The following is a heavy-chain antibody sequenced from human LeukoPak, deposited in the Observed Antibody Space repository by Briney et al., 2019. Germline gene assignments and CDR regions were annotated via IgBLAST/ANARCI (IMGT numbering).Heavy chain of an antibody. CDR1: GYTFTSYD. V-gene: IGHV1-8*01. J-gene: IGHJ6*02. Sequence: ASVKVSCKASGYTFTSYDINWVRQATGQGPEWMGWMNPNSGNTGYAQKFQGRVTMTRNTSVSTAYMELSSLRSEDTAVYYCARVERLIHYYGMDVWGLGTTVTVSS. CDR3: ARVERLIHYYGMDV. D-gene: IGHD1-1*01. CDR2: MNPNSGNT.